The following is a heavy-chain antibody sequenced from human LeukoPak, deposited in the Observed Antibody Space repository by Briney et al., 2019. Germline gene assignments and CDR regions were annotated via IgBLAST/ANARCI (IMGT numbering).Heavy chain of an antibody. Sequence: GGSLRLSCAASGFTFSSYGMHWVRQAPGKGLEWVAVISYDGSNKYYADSVKGRFTISRDNSKNTLYLQMNSLRAEDTAVYYCAKLDCSGGSCYGFDYYYYGMDVWGKGTTATVSS. CDR2: ISYDGSNK. V-gene: IGHV3-30*18. J-gene: IGHJ6*04. CDR1: GFTFSSYG. CDR3: AKLDCSGGSCYGFDYYYYGMDV. D-gene: IGHD2-15*01.